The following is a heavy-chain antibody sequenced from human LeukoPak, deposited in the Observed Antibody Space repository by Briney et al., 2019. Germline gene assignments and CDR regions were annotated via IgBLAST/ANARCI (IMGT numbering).Heavy chain of an antibody. CDR2: ITSGGDYI. Sequence: MPGRSLRLSCAASGFTFNTFNMNWVRQAPGKGLEWVSSITSGGDYIYYADSVKGRFTTSRDNAKNSLSLQLSSLRVEDTAVYYCARGHYDVLAASYKWTPDYWGQGTLVTVSS. CDR3: ARGHYDVLAASYKWTPDY. D-gene: IGHD3-9*01. CDR1: GFTFNTFN. V-gene: IGHV3-21*01. J-gene: IGHJ4*02.